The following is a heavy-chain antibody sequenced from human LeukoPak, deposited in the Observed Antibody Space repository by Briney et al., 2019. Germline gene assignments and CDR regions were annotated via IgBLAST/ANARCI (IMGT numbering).Heavy chain of an antibody. J-gene: IGHJ6*03. Sequence: GGSLRLSCAASGFTFSSYAMTWVRQAPGKGLEWVSSISYTGVIKYSADSLQGRFTISRDNAKNTLYLQLDSLTAEDTALYYCAKTSGETLDYYYMDVWGKGTPVTVSS. CDR1: GFTFSSYA. D-gene: IGHD1-14*01. V-gene: IGHV3-23*01. CDR3: AKTSGETLDYYYMDV. CDR2: ISYTGVIK.